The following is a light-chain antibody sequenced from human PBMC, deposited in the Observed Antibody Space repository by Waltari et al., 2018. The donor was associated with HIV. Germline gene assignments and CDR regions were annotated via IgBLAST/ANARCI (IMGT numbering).Light chain of an antibody. CDR3: TSYTTSDTLR. CDR1: SSDFGFDNY. J-gene: IGLJ3*02. CDR2: EVS. Sequence: QSVLTQPASVSGSPGQSVTISCTGTSSDFGFDNYVSWYQQYPGKAPTLIIYEVSSRPSGVSARFSGSKSGNTASLTISGLQNEDEADYFCTSYTTSDTLRFGGGTKVTVL. V-gene: IGLV2-14*03.